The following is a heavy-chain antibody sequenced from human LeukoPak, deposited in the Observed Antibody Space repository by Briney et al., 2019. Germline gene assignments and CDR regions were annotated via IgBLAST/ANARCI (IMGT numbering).Heavy chain of an antibody. CDR2: IFGSGTT. CDR1: GFTFSSYA. Sequence: GGSLRLSRAASGFTFSSYAMSWVRQAPGKGLEWVSGIFGSGTTYYTDSVKGRFTISRDNSKNTLYLQMSSLRAEDTAIYYCAKTLGIAATHPSNWGQGTLVTVSS. CDR3: AKTLGIAATHPSN. J-gene: IGHJ4*02. V-gene: IGHV3-23*01. D-gene: IGHD6-25*01.